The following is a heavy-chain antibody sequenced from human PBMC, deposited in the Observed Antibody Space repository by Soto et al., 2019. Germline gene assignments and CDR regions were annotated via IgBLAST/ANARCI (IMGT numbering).Heavy chain of an antibody. J-gene: IGHJ4*02. Sequence: GESLKISCAASGFTFSNAWMNWVRQAPGKGLEWVGRIKSKTDGGTTDYAAPVKGRFTISRDDSKNTLYLQMNSLKTEDTAVYYCTTPYDYVWGSYRYRDYWGQGTLVTVSS. V-gene: IGHV3-15*07. CDR2: IKSKTDGGTT. CDR1: GFTFSNAW. CDR3: TTPYDYVWGSYRYRDY. D-gene: IGHD3-16*02.